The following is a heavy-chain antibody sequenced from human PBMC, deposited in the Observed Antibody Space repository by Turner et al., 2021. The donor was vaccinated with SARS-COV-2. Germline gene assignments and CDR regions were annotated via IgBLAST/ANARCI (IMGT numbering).Heavy chain of an antibody. J-gene: IGHJ4*02. CDR3: ATSPTLYCSATYYNEDQDFYYFTY. CDR1: GESIISSSYS. D-gene: IGHD3-10*01. V-gene: IGHV4-39*01. CDR2: IYFTGIA. Sequence: QLQLQEAGPGLVKPSEHLSLTRSDSGESIISSSYSWGWIGQPPGKGLEWNGTIYFTGIAFYSPSLNSRLTVSVDTSKFLFSLEQSSVTAADTTVYFCATSPTLYCSATYYNEDQDFYYFTYWGQGTLVTVSS.